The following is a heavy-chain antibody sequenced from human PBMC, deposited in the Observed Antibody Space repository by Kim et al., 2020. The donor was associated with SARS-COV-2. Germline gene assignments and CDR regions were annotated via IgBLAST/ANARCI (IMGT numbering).Heavy chain of an antibody. V-gene: IGHV1-46*01. D-gene: IGHD3-22*01. CDR2: INPSGGDT. CDR3: ARAPPYDSSGYYLKYNYYYGLDV. CDR1: GYTFTNYF. Sequence: ASVKVSCKASGYTFTNYFIHWVRQAPGQGLQWMGIINPSGGDTTYAQKFHGRVTMTRDTSTSTVYMELSSLRSEDTAVYYCARAPPYDSSGYYLKYNYYYGLDVWGQGTTVTVYS. J-gene: IGHJ6*02.